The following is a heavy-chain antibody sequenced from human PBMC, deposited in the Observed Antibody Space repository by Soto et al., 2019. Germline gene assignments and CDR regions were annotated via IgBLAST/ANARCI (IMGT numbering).Heavy chain of an antibody. CDR3: ARYYYDSSGYPSRGWYYFDY. J-gene: IGHJ4*02. V-gene: IGHV4-31*03. CDR1: GGSISSGGYY. CDR2: IYYSGST. D-gene: IGHD3-22*01. Sequence: SETLSLTCTVSGGSISSGGYYWSWIRQHPGKGLEWIGYIYYSGSTYYNPSLKSRVTISVDTSKNQFSLKLSSVTAADTAVYYCARYYYDSSGYPSRGWYYFDYWGQGTLVTVSS.